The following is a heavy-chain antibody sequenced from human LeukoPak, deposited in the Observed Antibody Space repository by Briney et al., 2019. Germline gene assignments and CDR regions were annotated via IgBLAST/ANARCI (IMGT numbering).Heavy chain of an antibody. CDR2: IGTAGDT. CDR3: ARGNSGYDFDY. V-gene: IGHV3-13*01. D-gene: IGHD5-12*01. Sequence: PGGSLRLSCAATGFTFSSYDMHWVRQATEKGLEWVSAIGTAGDTYYPGSVKGRFTISRENAKNSLYLQMNSLRAGDTAVYYCARGNSGYDFDYWGQGTLVTVSS. J-gene: IGHJ4*02. CDR1: GFTFSSYD.